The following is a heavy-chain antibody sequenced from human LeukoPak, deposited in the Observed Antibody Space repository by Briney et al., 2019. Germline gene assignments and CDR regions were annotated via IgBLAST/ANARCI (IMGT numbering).Heavy chain of an antibody. CDR3: AKDQPELAEGAFDI. J-gene: IGHJ3*02. D-gene: IGHD1-14*01. CDR2: ISWNSGSI. CDR1: GFTFDDYA. Sequence: GGSLRLPCAASGFTFDDYAMHWVRQAPGKGLEWVSGISWNSGSIGYADSVKGRFTISRDNAKNSLYLQMNSLRAEDMALYYCAKDQPELAEGAFDIWGQGTMVTVSS. V-gene: IGHV3-9*03.